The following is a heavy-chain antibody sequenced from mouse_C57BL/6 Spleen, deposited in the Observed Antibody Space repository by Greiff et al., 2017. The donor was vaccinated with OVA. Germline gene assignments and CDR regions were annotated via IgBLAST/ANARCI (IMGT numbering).Heavy chain of an antibody. Sequence: EVQLQQSGPVLVKPGASVKMSCKASGYTFTDYYMNWVKQSHGKSLEWIGVINPYNGGTSYNQKFKGKATLTVDKSSSTAYMELNSLTSEDSAVYYCAREYQRMVAYWGQGTLVTVAA. D-gene: IGHD5-1*01. V-gene: IGHV1-19*01. CDR2: INPYNGGT. CDR1: GYTFTDYY. J-gene: IGHJ3*01. CDR3: AREYQRMVAY.